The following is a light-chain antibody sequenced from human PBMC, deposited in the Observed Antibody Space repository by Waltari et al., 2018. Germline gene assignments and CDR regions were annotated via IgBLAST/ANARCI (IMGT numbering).Light chain of an antibody. J-gene: IGLJ3*02. Sequence: NFMLTQPLSVSESPGKTVTISCTRSSGSIATNYVQWYQQRPGSSPTAVIYEENQRPSGVPDRFSGPIDSSSNSASLTISGLKTEDEADYYCQSYDNRNHWVFGGGTKLTVL. CDR2: EEN. V-gene: IGLV6-57*01. CDR3: QSYDNRNHWV. CDR1: SGSIATNY.